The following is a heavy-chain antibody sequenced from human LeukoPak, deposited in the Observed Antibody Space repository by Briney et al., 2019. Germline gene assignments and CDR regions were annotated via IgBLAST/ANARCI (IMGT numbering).Heavy chain of an antibody. CDR1: GYTFTGYY. D-gene: IGHD3-22*01. Sequence: ASVKVSCKASGYTFTGYYMHWVRQAPGQGLEWMGWINPNSGGTNYAQKFQGRVTMTRDTSISTAYMELSRLRSDDTAVYYCAISRVYYYDSSGYYGYWGQGTLVTVSS. V-gene: IGHV1-2*02. J-gene: IGHJ4*02. CDR3: AISRVYYYDSSGYYGY. CDR2: INPNSGGT.